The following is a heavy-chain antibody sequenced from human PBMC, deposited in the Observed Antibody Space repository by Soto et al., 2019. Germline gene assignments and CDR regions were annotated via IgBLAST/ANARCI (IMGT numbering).Heavy chain of an antibody. D-gene: IGHD4-17*01. V-gene: IGHV1-69*01. J-gene: IGHJ6*02. CDR2: IIPIFGTA. CDR3: ARDGQSYGDYWVYYGMDV. Sequence: QVQLVQSGAEVKKPGSSVKVSSKASGGTFSSYAISWVRQAPGQGLEWMGGIIPIFGTANSAQKFQGRVTITADESTSTAYMELSSLRSEDTAVYYCARDGQSYGDYWVYYGMDVWGQGTTVTVSS. CDR1: GGTFSSYA.